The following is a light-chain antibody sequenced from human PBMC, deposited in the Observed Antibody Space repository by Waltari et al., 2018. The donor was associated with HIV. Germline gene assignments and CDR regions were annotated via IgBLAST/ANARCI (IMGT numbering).Light chain of an antibody. V-gene: IGLV7-46*01. CDR2: DTT. Sequence: QAAVTQEPSVTVSPGGTTLLTCGSSDGAVTNNHYASWSQQKPGQAPTTLIYDTTKRPSWAPARFSGLLHGGKAVLTLSGALSEDEAHYYCLLFFGGTRVFGGGTMVTV. J-gene: IGLJ2*01. CDR3: LLFFGGTRV. CDR1: DGAVTNNHY.